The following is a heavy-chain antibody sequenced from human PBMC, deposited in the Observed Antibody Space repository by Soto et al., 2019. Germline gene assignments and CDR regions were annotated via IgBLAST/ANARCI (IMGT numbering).Heavy chain of an antibody. CDR3: ARDHSGFSGSHYIAYLNH. CDR1: GYTFTISE. V-gene: IGHV1-8*02. J-gene: IGHJ4*02. D-gene: IGHD1-26*01. CDR2: MNPDNGNT. Sequence: ASVKVSCKSSGYTFTISEINWVRQNTGQGLECMGWMNPDNGNTCYAEKFQGRVTMTRDTSASTVYMQLSSLTSEDTAVYYCARDHSGFSGSHYIAYLNHWGQGALVTVSS.